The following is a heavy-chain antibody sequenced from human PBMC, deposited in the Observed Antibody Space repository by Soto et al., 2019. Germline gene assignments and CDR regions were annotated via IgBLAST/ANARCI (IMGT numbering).Heavy chain of an antibody. Sequence: PXGSLRLSCAASGSTFSSYAMSWVRQAPGKGLEWVSAISGSGGSTYYADSVKGRFTISRDNSKNTLYLQTNSLRAEDTAVYYCAKLSSLVILYYFDYWGQGTLVTVSS. D-gene: IGHD3-9*01. CDR3: AKLSSLVILYYFDY. CDR2: ISGSGGST. CDR1: GSTFSSYA. J-gene: IGHJ4*02. V-gene: IGHV3-23*01.